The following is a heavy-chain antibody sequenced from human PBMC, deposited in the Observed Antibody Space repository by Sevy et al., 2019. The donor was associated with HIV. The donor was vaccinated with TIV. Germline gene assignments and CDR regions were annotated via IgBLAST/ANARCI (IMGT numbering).Heavy chain of an antibody. V-gene: IGHV4-59*08. Sequence: SETLSLTCTVSGGSISSYYWSWIRQPPGKGLEWIGYIYYSGSTNYNPSLKSRVTISVDTSKNQCSLKLSSVTAADTAVYYCARYSSSSGYYYYYYMDVWGKGTTVTVSS. D-gene: IGHD6-6*01. CDR2: IYYSGST. CDR3: ARYSSSSGYYYYYYMDV. CDR1: GGSISSYY. J-gene: IGHJ6*03.